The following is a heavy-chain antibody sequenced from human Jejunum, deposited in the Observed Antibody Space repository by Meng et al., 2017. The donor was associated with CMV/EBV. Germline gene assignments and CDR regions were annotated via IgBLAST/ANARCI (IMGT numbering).Heavy chain of an antibody. CDR2: IYIGSST. J-gene: IGHJ3*02. CDR3: ARFSIVRTTNVFDI. CDR1: GFTVSSDY. Sequence: ASGFTVSSDYMSWVRQAPGKGLEWVSSIYIGSSTDYADSVKGRFTISRDNPNNTLNLQMNNLRAEDTALYYCARFSIVRTTNVFDIWGQGTMVTVSS. V-gene: IGHV3-53*01. D-gene: IGHD1-26*01.